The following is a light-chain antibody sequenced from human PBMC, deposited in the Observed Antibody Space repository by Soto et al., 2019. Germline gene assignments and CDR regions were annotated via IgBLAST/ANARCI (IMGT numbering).Light chain of an antibody. J-gene: IGLJ1*01. CDR3: QSFDSSLSASV. V-gene: IGLV1-47*01. CDR2: RNN. Sequence: QSVLTQPPSASGTPGQRVTISCSGSSSNIGSNYVYWYQQLPGTAPKLLIYRNNQRPSGVPDRFSGSKSGSSASLAISGLQPEDEADYYCQSFDSSLSASVFGGGTKLTVL. CDR1: SSNIGSNY.